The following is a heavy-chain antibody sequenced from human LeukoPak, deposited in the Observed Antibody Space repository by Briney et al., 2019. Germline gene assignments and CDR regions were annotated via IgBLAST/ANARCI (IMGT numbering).Heavy chain of an antibody. V-gene: IGHV4-4*02. CDR1: GDSIRSGNW. J-gene: IGHJ4*02. D-gene: IGHD4-23*01. CDR3: ARDGGGNDY. Sequence: SGTLSLTCTVSGDSIRSGNWWTWVRPRPGKGLEGVGQGYHSGSVNYNPSLRSRLTISGDKSNNQFSLKMKFVPAADTAMYYCARDGGGNDYWGQGVLVTVSS. CDR2: GYHSGSV.